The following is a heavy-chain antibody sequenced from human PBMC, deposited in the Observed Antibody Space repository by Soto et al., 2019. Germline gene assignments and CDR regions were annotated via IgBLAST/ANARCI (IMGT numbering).Heavy chain of an antibody. CDR2: ISAYNGNT. D-gene: IGHD1-1*01. CDR1: GYTFTSYG. V-gene: IGHV1-18*01. CDR3: AKGAMNWLCVLLIDS. Sequence: ASVKVSCKASGYTFTSYGISWVRRAPGQGLEWMGWISAYNGNTNYAQKLQGRVTMTTDTSTSTAYMELRSLRSDDTAVYYCAKGAMNWLCVLLIDSRGPGTLVTVSS. J-gene: IGHJ5*01.